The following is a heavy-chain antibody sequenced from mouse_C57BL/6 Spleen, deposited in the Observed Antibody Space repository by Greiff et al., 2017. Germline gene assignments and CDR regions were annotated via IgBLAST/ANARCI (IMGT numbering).Heavy chain of an antibody. CDR1: GFTFSSYA. D-gene: IGHD2-1*01. V-gene: IGHV5-4*01. J-gene: IGHJ4*01. Sequence: EVMLVESGGGLVKPGGSLKLSCAASGFTFSSYAMSWVRQTPEQRLEWVATISDGGSYTYYPDNVKGRFTISRDNAKNNLYLQMSHLKSEDTAMYYWARDEIYYGSWGYMDYWGQGTSVTVSS. CDR3: ARDEIYYGSWGYMDY. CDR2: ISDGGSYT.